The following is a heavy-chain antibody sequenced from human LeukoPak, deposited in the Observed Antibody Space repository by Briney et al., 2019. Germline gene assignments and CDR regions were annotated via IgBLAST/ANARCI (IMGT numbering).Heavy chain of an antibody. V-gene: IGHV4-38-2*01. Sequence: PSETLSLTCAVSGYSISSGYYWGWIRQRPGKGLEWIGSIYHSGSTYYNPPLKSRVTISVDTSKNQFSLKLSSVTAADTAVYYCARYCSSTSCYYGSWYFDLWGRGTLVTVSS. CDR2: IYHSGST. D-gene: IGHD2-2*01. CDR3: ARYCSSTSCYYGSWYFDL. CDR1: GYSISSGYY. J-gene: IGHJ2*01.